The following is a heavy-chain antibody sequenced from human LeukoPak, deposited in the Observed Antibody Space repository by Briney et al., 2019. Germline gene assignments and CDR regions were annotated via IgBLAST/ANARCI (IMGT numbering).Heavy chain of an antibody. J-gene: IGHJ4*02. V-gene: IGHV3-74*01. CDR2: INVDGSTT. CDR3: ARGKGGSSPFDH. Sequence: PGGSLRLSCAASGFTLNSYWVHWVRQAPGKGLVWVSRINVDGSTTNYADSVKGRFTISRDNAKNMVYLQMNSLRAEDTAVYYCARGKGGSSPFDHWGQGTLVTVSS. D-gene: IGHD1-26*01. CDR1: GFTLNSYW.